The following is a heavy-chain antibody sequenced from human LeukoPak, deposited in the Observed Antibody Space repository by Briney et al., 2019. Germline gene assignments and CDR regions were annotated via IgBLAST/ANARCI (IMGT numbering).Heavy chain of an antibody. J-gene: IGHJ4*02. Sequence: SETLSLTCTVSGGSISSSSYYWGWIRQPPGKGLEWIGGIYYRGNTYYNPSLKSRVTISVDTSKNQFSLKLSSVTAADTAVYYCATYRQVLLPFESWGQGTLVTVSS. D-gene: IGHD2-8*02. CDR2: IYYRGNT. V-gene: IGHV4-39*07. CDR1: GGSISSSSYY. CDR3: ATYRQVLLPFES.